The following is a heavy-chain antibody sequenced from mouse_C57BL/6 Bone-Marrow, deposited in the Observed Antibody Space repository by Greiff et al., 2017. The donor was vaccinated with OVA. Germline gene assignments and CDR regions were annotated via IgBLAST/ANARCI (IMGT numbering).Heavy chain of an antibody. CDR2: IRNKANNHAT. CDR3: TKESRYDYALFAY. V-gene: IGHV6-6*01. CDR1: GFTFSDAW. D-gene: IGHD2-4*01. Sequence: EVKVEESGGGLVQPGGSMKLSCAASGFTFSDAWMDWVRQSPEKGLEWVAEIRNKANNHATYYAESVKGRFTISRDDSKSSVYLQMNSLRAEDTCIYYCTKESRYDYALFAYWGQGTLLTVSA. J-gene: IGHJ3*01.